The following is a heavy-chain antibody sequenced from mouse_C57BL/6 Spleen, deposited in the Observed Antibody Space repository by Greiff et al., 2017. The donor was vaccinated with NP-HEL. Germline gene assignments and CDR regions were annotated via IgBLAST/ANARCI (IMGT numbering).Heavy chain of an antibody. Sequence: VQLKESGAELVRPGASVTLSCKASGYTFTDYEMHWVKQTPVHGLEWIGAIDPETGGTAYNQKFKGKAILTADKSSSTAYMELRSLTSEDSAVYYCTGGGANWDYWGQGTTLTVSS. D-gene: IGHD4-1*01. CDR1: GYTFTDYE. V-gene: IGHV1-15*01. J-gene: IGHJ2*01. CDR3: TGGGANWDY. CDR2: IDPETGGT.